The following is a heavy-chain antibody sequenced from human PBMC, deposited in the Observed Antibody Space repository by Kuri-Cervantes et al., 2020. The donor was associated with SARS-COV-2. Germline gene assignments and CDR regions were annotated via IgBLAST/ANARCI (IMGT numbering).Heavy chain of an antibody. Sequence: GESLKISCAASGFTVSSNYMSWVRQAPGKGLEWVSVIYSGGSTSYADSVKGRFTISRDNSKNTLYLLMNSLRAEDTAVYYCNFDYWGQGTLVTVSS. CDR3: NFDY. V-gene: IGHV3-53*01. CDR2: IYSGGST. J-gene: IGHJ4*02. CDR1: GFTVSSNY.